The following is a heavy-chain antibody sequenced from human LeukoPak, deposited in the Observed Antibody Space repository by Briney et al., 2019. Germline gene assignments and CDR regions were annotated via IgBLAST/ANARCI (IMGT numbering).Heavy chain of an antibody. CDR3: ARARSGYSSSWYRGNYYYGMDV. Sequence: PGGSLRLSCAASGFTFSSYWMSWVRQAPGKGLECVANIKQDGSEKYYVDSVKGRFTISRDNAKNSLYLQMNSLRAEDTAVYYCARARSGYSSSWYRGNYYYGMDVWGQGTTVTVSS. CDR2: IKQDGSEK. D-gene: IGHD6-13*01. CDR1: GFTFSSYW. V-gene: IGHV3-7*03. J-gene: IGHJ6*02.